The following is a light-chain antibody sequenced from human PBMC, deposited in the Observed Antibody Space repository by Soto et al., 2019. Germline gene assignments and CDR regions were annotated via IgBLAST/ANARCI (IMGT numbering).Light chain of an antibody. J-gene: IGKJ1*01. CDR1: QTISSW. CDR3: QHYNNYSEA. CDR2: KAS. Sequence: DIQMTQSPSTLSGSVGDRVTITCRASQTISSWLAWYQQKPGKAPKLLIYKASTIKSGVPSRFSGSGSGTEFTLTISSLQPDDFATYYCQHYNNYSEAFGQGTKVELK. V-gene: IGKV1-5*03.